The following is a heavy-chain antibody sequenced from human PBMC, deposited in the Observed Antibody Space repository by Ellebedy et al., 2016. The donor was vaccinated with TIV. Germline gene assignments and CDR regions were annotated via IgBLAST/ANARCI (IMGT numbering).Heavy chain of an antibody. J-gene: IGHJ4*02. CDR2: IIPILGRP. CDR1: GYILSDLS. Sequence: ASVKVSCKVSGYILSDLSMHWVRQAPGQGLEWMGRIIPILGRPDYAQSFQGRVTINADKSTGTPYLELSSLRSGDTAVYYCATDSRYSYGYRFNFWGQGTLVTVSS. D-gene: IGHD5-18*01. CDR3: ATDSRYSYGYRFNF. V-gene: IGHV1-69*04.